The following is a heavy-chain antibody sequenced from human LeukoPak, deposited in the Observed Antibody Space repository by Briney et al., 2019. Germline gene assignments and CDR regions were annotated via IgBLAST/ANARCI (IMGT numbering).Heavy chain of an antibody. CDR2: IYTSGST. V-gene: IGHV4-61*02. D-gene: IGHD3-16*01. CDR1: GGCISSGYY. Sequence: PSQTLSLTCTVSGGCISSGYYWSWIRQPAGKGLEWIGRIYTSGSTNYNPSLKSRVTISVDTSKNQFSLKLSSVTAADTAVYYCARDSAERGFDYWGQGTLVTVSS. CDR3: ARDSAERGFDY. J-gene: IGHJ4*02.